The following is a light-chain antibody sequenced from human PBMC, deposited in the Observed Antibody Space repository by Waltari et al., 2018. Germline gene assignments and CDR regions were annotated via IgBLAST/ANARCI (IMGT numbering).Light chain of an antibody. CDR3: ATWDDSLNAVI. CDR1: SSNLGSNT. V-gene: IGLV1-44*01. J-gene: IGLJ2*01. CDR2: NNN. Sequence: QSVLTQPPSPSGTPGQRVTISCSGSSSNLGSNTATWYPQFPGTAPKLLIYNNNQRPSGVPDRFSGSKSGTSASLAISGLQSEDEADYYCATWDDSLNAVIFGGGTKLTVL.